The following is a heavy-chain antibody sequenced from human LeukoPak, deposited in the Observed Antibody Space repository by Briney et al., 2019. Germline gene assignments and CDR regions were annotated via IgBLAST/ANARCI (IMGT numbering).Heavy chain of an antibody. D-gene: IGHD2-2*01. Sequence: AALKVSCRVSGYSFISYGINWVRHAPGQGLEWMGWISPYNGDTNYAQKLQGRVIMTTDTSTRTAYMELRSLRSDDTAVYKCARGSSYFDHWGQGTLVTVSS. CDR3: ARGSSYFDH. CDR2: ISPYNGDT. J-gene: IGHJ4*02. V-gene: IGHV1-18*01. CDR1: GYSFISYG.